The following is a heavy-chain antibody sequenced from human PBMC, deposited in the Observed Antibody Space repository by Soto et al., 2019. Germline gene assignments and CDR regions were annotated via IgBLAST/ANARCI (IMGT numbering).Heavy chain of an antibody. CDR1: GGSFSNYY. V-gene: IGHV4-34*01. Sequence: SETLSLTCGVLGGSFSNYYWTWIRQPPGKGLEWIGEINHSGSPNHKPSLKSRVTISVDTSKNQFSLKLSSLTAADTAVYYCARGPMRAWFDPWGQGTLVTVSS. CDR3: ARGPMRAWFDP. CDR2: INHSGSP. J-gene: IGHJ5*02.